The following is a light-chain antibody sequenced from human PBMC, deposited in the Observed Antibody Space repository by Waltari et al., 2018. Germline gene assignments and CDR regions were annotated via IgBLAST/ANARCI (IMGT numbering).Light chain of an antibody. CDR3: SSYLSTNTEV. Sequence: QSALTQPPSVSGPPGRSIAIPSTGTTSHVGACDSGAWYQQHPGKAPKLIIFDVNYRPSGVSNRFSSSKSGNTASLTISGLQPEDEADYYCSSYLSTNTEVFGGGTKVTVL. V-gene: IGLV2-14*03. CDR2: DVN. J-gene: IGLJ2*01. CDR1: TSHVGACDS.